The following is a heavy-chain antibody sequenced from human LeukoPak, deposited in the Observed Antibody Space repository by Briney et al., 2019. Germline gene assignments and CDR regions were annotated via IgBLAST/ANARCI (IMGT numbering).Heavy chain of an antibody. CDR2: ISAYNGNT. CDR3: ARAAPGVVVVAEWFDP. CDR1: GYTFTSYG. Sequence: ASVKVSCKASGYTFTSYGISWVRQAHGQGLEWMGWISAYNGNTNYAQKLQGRVTMTTDTSTSTAYMELRSLRSDDTAVYYCARAAPGVVVVAEWFDPWGQGTLVTVSS. J-gene: IGHJ5*02. V-gene: IGHV1-18*01. D-gene: IGHD2-15*01.